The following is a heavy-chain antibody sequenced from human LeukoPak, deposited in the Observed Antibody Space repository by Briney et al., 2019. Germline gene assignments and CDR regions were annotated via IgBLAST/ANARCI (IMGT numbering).Heavy chain of an antibody. J-gene: IGHJ6*03. CDR3: ARGGVDTAMFLYYMDV. CDR2: IYYSGST. Sequence: SETLSLTCTVSGGSISSSSYYWGWIRQPPGKGLEWIGSIYYSGSTYYNPPLKSRVTISVDTSKNQFSLKLSSVTAADTAVYYCARGGVDTAMFLYYMDVWGKGTTVTVSS. V-gene: IGHV4-39*07. CDR1: GGSISSSSYY. D-gene: IGHD5-18*01.